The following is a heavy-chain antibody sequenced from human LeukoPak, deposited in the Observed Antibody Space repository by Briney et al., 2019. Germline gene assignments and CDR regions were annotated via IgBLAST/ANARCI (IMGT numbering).Heavy chain of an antibody. CDR1: GGSISSDSYY. V-gene: IGHV4-39*07. J-gene: IGHJ4*02. D-gene: IGHD1-14*01. Sequence: PSETLSLTCTVSGGSISSDSYYWGWIRQPPGKGLQWIGCIYYSGSTYYKPSLKSRVTISVDTSKNQFSLKLSSVTAADTAVYYCASSVYGPEEFGYWGQGTLVTVSS. CDR2: IYYSGST. CDR3: ASSVYGPEEFGY.